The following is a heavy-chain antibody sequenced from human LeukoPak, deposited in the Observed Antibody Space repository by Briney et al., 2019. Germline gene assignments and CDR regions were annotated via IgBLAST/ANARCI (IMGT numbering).Heavy chain of an antibody. CDR3: ARDRSFHGFDP. Sequence: GGSLRLSCAASGFTFSSYAMNWFRQAPGKGLEWVSSITRSSSYIYYADSVKGRFTISRDNAKNSLYLQMNSLRAEDTAVNYCARDRSFHGFDPWGQGTLVTVSS. D-gene: IGHD3-10*01. V-gene: IGHV3-21*01. CDR1: GFTFSSYA. CDR2: ITRSSSYI. J-gene: IGHJ5*02.